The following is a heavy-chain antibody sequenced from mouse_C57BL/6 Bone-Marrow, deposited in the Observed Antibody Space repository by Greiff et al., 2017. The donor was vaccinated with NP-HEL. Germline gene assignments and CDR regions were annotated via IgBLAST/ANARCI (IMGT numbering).Heavy chain of an antibody. CDR2: IDPSDSYT. Sequence: QVQLQQSGAELVMPGASVKLSCKASGYTFTSYWMHWVKQRPGQGLEWIGEIDPSDSYTNYNQKFKGKTTLTVDKSSSTAYLQLSSLTSEDSAVFYFATGVSSPAWFAYWCRGTLVTVSA. D-gene: IGHD1-1*01. CDR1: GYTFTSYW. J-gene: IGHJ3*01. CDR3: ATGVSSPAWFAY. V-gene: IGHV1-69*01.